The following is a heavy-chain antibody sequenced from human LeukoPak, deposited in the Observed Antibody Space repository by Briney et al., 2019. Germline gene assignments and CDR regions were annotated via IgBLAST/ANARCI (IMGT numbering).Heavy chain of an antibody. CDR2: INWNGGST. CDR3: ARVTSSAWSSYFDY. J-gene: IGHJ4*02. V-gene: IGHV3-20*04. CDR1: GFTFDDYG. Sequence: RPGGSLRLSCAASGFTFDDYGMSWVRQAPGKGREWVSGINWNGGSTGYSDSVKGRFTIARDNAKNSLYLQRNSLRAEDTALYYCARVTSSAWSSYFDYWGQGTLVTVSS. D-gene: IGHD6-19*01.